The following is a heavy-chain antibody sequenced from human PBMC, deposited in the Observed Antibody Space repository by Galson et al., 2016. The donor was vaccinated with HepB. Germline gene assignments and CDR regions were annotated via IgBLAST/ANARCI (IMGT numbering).Heavy chain of an antibody. CDR1: GGSMRSYY. V-gene: IGHV4-59*01. Sequence: ETLSLTCTVSGGSMRSYYWSWIRQSPGKGLEWMGYIYYNGDTNYNPSLKSRVSISLDMSNNHFSLKLTSVSAADTALYYCARGNTVPGAFLFAYWGQGTLVTVSS. J-gene: IGHJ4*02. CDR2: IYYNGDT. D-gene: IGHD2-2*01. CDR3: ARGNTVPGAFLFAY.